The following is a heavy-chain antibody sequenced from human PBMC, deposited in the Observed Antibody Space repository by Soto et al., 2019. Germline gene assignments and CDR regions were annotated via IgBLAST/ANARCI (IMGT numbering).Heavy chain of an antibody. V-gene: IGHV4-31*03. CDR2: IYYSGST. D-gene: IGHD3-9*01. CDR3: ARKLRYFDWEAFDI. CDR1: GGSISSSIYY. Sequence: PSETLSLTCTVSGGSISSSIYYWGWIRQPPGKGLEWIGYIYYSGSTYYNPSLKSRVTISVDTSKNQFSLKLSSVTAADTAVYYCARKLRYFDWEAFDIWGQGTMVTVSS. J-gene: IGHJ3*02.